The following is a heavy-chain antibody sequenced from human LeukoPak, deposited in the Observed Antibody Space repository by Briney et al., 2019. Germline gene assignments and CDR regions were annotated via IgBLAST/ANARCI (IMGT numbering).Heavy chain of an antibody. V-gene: IGHV3-30-3*01. Sequence: GGSLRLSCTASGFTFTSYAMHWVRQAPGKGLEGVAVISSDGSNKYSADSVKGRFTISRDNSKNTLYLQMNSLRAEDTAFYCCARGYDTSGYYFPFTYWGQGTLVTVSS. CDR2: ISSDGSNK. D-gene: IGHD3-22*01. CDR3: ARGYDTSGYYFPFTY. CDR1: GFTFTSYA. J-gene: IGHJ4*02.